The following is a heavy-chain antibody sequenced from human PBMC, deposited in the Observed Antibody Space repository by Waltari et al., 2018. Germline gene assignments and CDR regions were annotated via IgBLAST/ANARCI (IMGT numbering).Heavy chain of an antibody. Sequence: QDNLAEPGEGVCPPGQYRGFLCQALAPTLLPSCIHWVGQPPGKGLECVTIISYDGSNKLYRNSVRGRFTISRDNSKKTVYLQMNSLRVEDTAVYYCARDKSFITTGAFDMWGQGTMVTVSS. V-gene: IGHV3-30*03. D-gene: IGHD3-22*01. CDR1: APTLLPSC. J-gene: IGHJ3*02. CDR2: ISYDGSNK. CDR3: ARDKSFITTGAFDM.